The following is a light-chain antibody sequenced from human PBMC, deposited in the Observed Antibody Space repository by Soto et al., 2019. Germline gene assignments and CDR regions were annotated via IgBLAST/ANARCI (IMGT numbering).Light chain of an antibody. CDR1: SSDIGSYNH. V-gene: IGLV2-14*01. CDR3: IAYTGSSTSYV. J-gene: IGLJ1*01. CDR2: EVS. Sequence: QSALTQPASVSGSPGQSITISCGGTSSDIGSYNHVAWYQQFPGKSPKLTIYEVSRRPSGVSSRFSGSKSGNTASLTISGLQPQDEADYFCIAYTGSSTSYVFGSGTKLTVL.